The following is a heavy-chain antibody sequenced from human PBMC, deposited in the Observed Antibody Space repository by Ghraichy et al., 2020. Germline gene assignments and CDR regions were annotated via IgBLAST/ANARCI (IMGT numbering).Heavy chain of an antibody. CDR3: ARGFGGSFPFWYIDL. CDR1: GFTFSHHA. CDR2: IWPDGDNK. Sequence: GGSLRLSCAAAGFTFSHHAMYWVRQAPGKGLEWLSVIWPDGDNKDYAESLRGRFAISRDNSNNTLYLQMTNLRDDDTAVYFCARGFGGSFPFWYIDLWGPGIPVTVSS. D-gene: IGHD2-15*01. J-gene: IGHJ2*01. V-gene: IGHV3-33*01.